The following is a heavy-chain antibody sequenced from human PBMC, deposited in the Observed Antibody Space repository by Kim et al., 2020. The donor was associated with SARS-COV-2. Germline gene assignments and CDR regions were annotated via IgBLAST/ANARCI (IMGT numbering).Heavy chain of an antibody. D-gene: IGHD3-3*01. J-gene: IGHJ4*02. Sequence: SETLSLTCTVSGGSISSYYWSWIRQPPGKGLEWIGYIYYSGSTNYNPSLKSRVTISVDTSKNQFSLKLSSVTAADTAVYYCARGGYYDFWSGYYAENPGGFDYWGQGTLVTVSS. CDR1: GGSISSYY. CDR2: IYYSGST. V-gene: IGHV4-59*13. CDR3: ARGGYYDFWSGYYAENPGGFDY.